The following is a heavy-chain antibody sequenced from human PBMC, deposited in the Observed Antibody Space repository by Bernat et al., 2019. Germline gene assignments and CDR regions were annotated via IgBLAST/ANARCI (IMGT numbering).Heavy chain of an antibody. CDR2: ISYDGSNT. V-gene: IGHV3-30*18. D-gene: IGHD3/OR15-3a*01. J-gene: IGHJ4*02. CDR3: AKDLGWYDASGYFY. Sequence: QVQLVESGGGVVQPGRSLRLSCAASGFIFSRYGMHWVRQAPGKGLEWVAMISYDGSNTYYADSVKGRFTISRDNSKNTLYLQMNSLRAEDTAVYYCAKDLGWYDASGYFYWGQGTLVTVSS. CDR1: GFIFSRYG.